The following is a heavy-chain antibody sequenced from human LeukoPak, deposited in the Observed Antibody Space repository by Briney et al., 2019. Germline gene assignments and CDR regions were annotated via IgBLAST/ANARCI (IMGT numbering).Heavy chain of an antibody. CDR3: AREVRYSGYD. CDR2: ISSSSSYI. V-gene: IGHV3-21*01. J-gene: IGHJ4*02. Sequence: GGSLRLSCAASGFSFSSYSMNWVRQAPGKGLEWVSSISSSSSYIYYAVSVKGRFTISRDNAKNSLYLQMNRLRAEDTAVYYCAREVRYSGYDWGQGTLVTVSS. CDR1: GFSFSSYS. D-gene: IGHD5-12*01.